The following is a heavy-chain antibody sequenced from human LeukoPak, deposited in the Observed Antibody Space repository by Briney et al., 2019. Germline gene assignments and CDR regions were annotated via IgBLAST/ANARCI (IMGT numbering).Heavy chain of an antibody. CDR2: IYSGGST. V-gene: IGHV3-66*01. D-gene: IGHD1-1*01. Sequence: GGSLRLSCAASGFTFTNYAMHWVRQAPGKGLEWVSIIYSGGSTYYADSVKGRFTISRDNSKNTLYLQMNSLRAEDTAVYYCARAERTVNVFDIWGQGTIVTVSS. J-gene: IGHJ3*02. CDR3: ARAERTVNVFDI. CDR1: GFTFTNYA.